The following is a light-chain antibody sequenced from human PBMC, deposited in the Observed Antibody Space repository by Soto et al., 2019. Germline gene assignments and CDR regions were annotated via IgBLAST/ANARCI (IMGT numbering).Light chain of an antibody. CDR2: DVA. CDR3: CSYAGSYTRV. V-gene: IGLV2-11*01. Sequence: QSALTQPRSVSGSPGQSVTISCTGTSSDVGGYNYVSWYQQHPGKAPKVMIYDVATRPSGVPDRFSGSKSGNTAYLTISGLQAEDEADYYCCSYAGSYTRVFGGGTKVTVL. J-gene: IGLJ3*02. CDR1: SSDVGGYNY.